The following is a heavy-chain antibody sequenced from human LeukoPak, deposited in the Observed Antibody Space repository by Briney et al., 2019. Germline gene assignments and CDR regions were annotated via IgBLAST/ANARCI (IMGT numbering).Heavy chain of an antibody. CDR3: ARVWGIAAAGDY. V-gene: IGHV1-3*01. Sequence: GASVKVSRKASGYTFTSYAMHWVRQAPGQRLEWMGWINAGNGNTKYSQKFQGRVTITRDTPASTAYMELSSLRSEDTAVYYCARVWGIAAAGDYWGQGTLVTVSS. J-gene: IGHJ4*02. CDR1: GYTFTSYA. CDR2: INAGNGNT. D-gene: IGHD6-13*01.